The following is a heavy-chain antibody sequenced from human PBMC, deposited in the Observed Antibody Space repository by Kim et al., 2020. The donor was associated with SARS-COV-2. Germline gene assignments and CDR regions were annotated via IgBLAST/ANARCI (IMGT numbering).Heavy chain of an antibody. CDR2: ISGSGGST. CDR1: GFTFSSYA. D-gene: IGHD2-2*01. V-gene: IGHV3-23*01. J-gene: IGHJ6*02. Sequence: GGSLRLSCAASGFTFSSYAMSWVRQAPGKGLEWVSAISGSGGSTYYADSVKGRFTISRDNSKNTLYLQMNSLRAEDTAVYYCAKQGSGWDVVVPASYYYYYGMDVWGQGTTVTVSS. CDR3: AKQGSGWDVVVPASYYYYYGMDV.